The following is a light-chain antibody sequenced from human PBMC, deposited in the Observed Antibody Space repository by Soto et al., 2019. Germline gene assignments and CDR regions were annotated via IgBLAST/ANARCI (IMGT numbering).Light chain of an antibody. J-gene: IGKJ1*01. V-gene: IGKV1-5*03. CDR1: QSIGKH. Sequence: DIQMTQSPSFLSASVGDRVTITCRASQSIGKHLNWYQQKPGKAPKLLIYQASKLQSGVPSRFSGSGSGTELTLTISSLQPDDFATYYCQHYNSYPWAFGQGTKVDIK. CDR2: QAS. CDR3: QHYNSYPWA.